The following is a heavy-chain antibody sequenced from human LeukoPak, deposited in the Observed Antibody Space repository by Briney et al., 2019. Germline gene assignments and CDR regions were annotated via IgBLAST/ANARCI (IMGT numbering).Heavy chain of an antibody. CDR1: GGSISSYY. CDR2: IYYSGST. V-gene: IGHV4-59*01. D-gene: IGHD6-19*01. CDR3: TRARSSGWGHNFDY. Sequence: SETLSLTCTVSGGSISSYYWSWIRQPPGKGLEWIGYIYYSGSTNYNPSLKSRVTISVDTSKNQFSLKLSSMTAADTAVYYCTRARSSGWGHNFDYWGQGTRVTVSA. J-gene: IGHJ4*02.